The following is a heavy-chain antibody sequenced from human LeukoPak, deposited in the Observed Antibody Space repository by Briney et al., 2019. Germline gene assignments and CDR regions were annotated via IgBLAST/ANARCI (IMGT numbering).Heavy chain of an antibody. Sequence: GGSLRLSCAASGFTFSNYWMHWVRQAPGKGLVWVSGINSDGSGTSYADSVKGRFTISRDNSKNTLYLQMNSLRAEDTAVYYCAKDMRFDWTPYYFDYWGQGTLVTVSS. D-gene: IGHD3-9*01. J-gene: IGHJ4*02. CDR2: INSDGSGT. V-gene: IGHV3-74*01. CDR3: AKDMRFDWTPYYFDY. CDR1: GFTFSNYW.